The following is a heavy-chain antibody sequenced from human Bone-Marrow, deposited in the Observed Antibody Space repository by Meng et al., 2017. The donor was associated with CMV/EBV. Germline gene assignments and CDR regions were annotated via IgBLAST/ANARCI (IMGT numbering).Heavy chain of an antibody. CDR3: ARGGVGSSTSGAYASHSGFDY. Sequence: SVKVSCKASGFTFTSSAVQWVRQARGQRLEWIGWIVVGSGNTNYAQKFQERVTITRDMSTSTAYMELSSLRSEDTAVYYCARGGVGSSTSGAYASHSGFDYWGQGTLVTASS. CDR2: IVVGSGNT. J-gene: IGHJ4*02. CDR1: GFTFTSSA. V-gene: IGHV1-58*01. D-gene: IGHD2-2*01.